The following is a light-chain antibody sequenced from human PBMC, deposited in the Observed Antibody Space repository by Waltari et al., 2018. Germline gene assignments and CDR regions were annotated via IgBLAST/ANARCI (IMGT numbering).Light chain of an antibody. V-gene: IGKV1-39*01. CDR1: QGVSVY. CDR2: TVS. J-gene: IGKJ1*01. Sequence: DIQMTQSPSSLSASVGDRVTISCRASQGVSVYLNWYQQKPGKAPNLLIYTVSNLHSGVPSRFSGSGSGTDFTRTISSLQPEDFATYYCQQTYNSPWTFGQGPKVEIK. CDR3: QQTYNSPWT.